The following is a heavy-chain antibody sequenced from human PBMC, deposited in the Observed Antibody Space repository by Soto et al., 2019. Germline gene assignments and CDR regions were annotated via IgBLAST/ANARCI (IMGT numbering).Heavy chain of an antibody. V-gene: IGHV1-18*01. CDR3: ARIPVAGRYYSYYMDV. D-gene: IGHD6-19*01. CDR2: ISTYNGNT. J-gene: IGHJ6*03. Sequence: ASVKVSCKASGGTFSSYAIGWVRQAPGQGLEWMGWISTYNGNTNYAQKLQDRVTMTTDTSTSTAYMELGSLRSDDTAVYYCARIPVAGRYYSYYMDVWGKGTTVTVSS. CDR1: GGTFSSYA.